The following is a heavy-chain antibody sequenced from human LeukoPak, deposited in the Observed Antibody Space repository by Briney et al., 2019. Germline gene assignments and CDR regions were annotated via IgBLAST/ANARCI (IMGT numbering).Heavy chain of an antibody. CDR2: INPNSGGT. CDR3: ARETIVVVWGAFDI. D-gene: IGHD3-22*01. Sequence: ASMKVSCKASGYTFTGYYMHWVRQAPGQGLEWMGWINPNSGGTNYAQKFQGRVTMTRDTSISTAYMELSRLRSDDTAVYYCARETIVVVWGAFDIWGQGTMVTVSS. V-gene: IGHV1-2*02. J-gene: IGHJ3*02. CDR1: GYTFTGYY.